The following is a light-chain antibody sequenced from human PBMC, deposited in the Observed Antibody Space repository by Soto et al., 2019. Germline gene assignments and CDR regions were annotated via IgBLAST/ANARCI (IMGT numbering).Light chain of an antibody. CDR2: EVS. CDR1: SSDVGGYNY. Sequence: QSVLTHPASVSGSLVQSITISCTGNSSDVGGYNYVSWYQQHPRKTPKLMIYEVSKRPSGVSNRFSGSKSGNTASLTITGLQDGNEAYYDCSSYTWTSRYVLGTGTKVNVL. V-gene: IGLV2-14*01. CDR3: SSYTWTSRYV. J-gene: IGLJ1*01.